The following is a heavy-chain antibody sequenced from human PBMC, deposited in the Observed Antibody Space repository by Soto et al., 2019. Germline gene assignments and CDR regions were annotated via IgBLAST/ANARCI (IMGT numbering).Heavy chain of an antibody. CDR1: GGSISSGKW. V-gene: IGHV4-4*02. D-gene: IGHD3-16*01. J-gene: IGHJ4*02. CDR3: SNHDGLNFDS. CDR2: IYHGGSA. Sequence: QVHLQESGPGLVKPSGTLSLICDVSGGSISSGKWWSWVRQPPGKGLEWIGEIYHGGSASYNPSFRSRAVISVDKSKNRLYLNLNSVTAADTAVYFCSNHDGLNFDSWVQGILVTVSS.